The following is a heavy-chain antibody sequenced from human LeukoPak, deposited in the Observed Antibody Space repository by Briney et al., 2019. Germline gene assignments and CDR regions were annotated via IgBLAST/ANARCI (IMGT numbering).Heavy chain of an antibody. J-gene: IGHJ4*02. D-gene: IGHD3-10*01. Sequence: GSLRLSCAASGFTFSSYEMNWVRQPPGKGLEWIGEINHSGSTNYNPSLKSRVTISVDTSKNQFSLKLSSVTAADTAVYYCASRVLLWFGELSGWGQGTLVTVSS. CDR3: ASRVLLWFGELSG. V-gene: IGHV4-34*01. CDR2: INHSGST. CDR1: GFTFSSYE.